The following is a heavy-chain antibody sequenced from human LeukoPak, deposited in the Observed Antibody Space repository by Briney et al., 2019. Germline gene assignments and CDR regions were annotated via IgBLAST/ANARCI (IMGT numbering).Heavy chain of an antibody. CDR2: IIPILGIA. CDR1: GGTFSSYA. D-gene: IGHD4-23*01. V-gene: IGHV1-69*04. CDR3: ARAQTHNWFDP. Sequence: SVKVSCKASGGTFSSYAISWVRQAPGQGLEWMGRIIPILGIANYAQKFQGRVTITADKSTSTAYMELSSPRSEDTAVYYCARAQTHNWFDPWGQGTLVTVSS. J-gene: IGHJ5*02.